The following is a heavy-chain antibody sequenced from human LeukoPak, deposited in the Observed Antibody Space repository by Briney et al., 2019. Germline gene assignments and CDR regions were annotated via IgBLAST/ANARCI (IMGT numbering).Heavy chain of an antibody. CDR2: IYYSGST. CDR1: GVAISSGDYY. Sequence: SETLSLTCAVSGVAISSGDYYWSWIRQPPGKGLEWSGYIYYSGSTYYNPCLKSRVTISVDTYKNQCSLKLSSVTTADTAVYYCARETYYYGSGSVHFDYWGQGTLVTVSS. D-gene: IGHD3-10*01. J-gene: IGHJ4*02. CDR3: ARETYYYGSGSVHFDY. V-gene: IGHV4-30-4*01.